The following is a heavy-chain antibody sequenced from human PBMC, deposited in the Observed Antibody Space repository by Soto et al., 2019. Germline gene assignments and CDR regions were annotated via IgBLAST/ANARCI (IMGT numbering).Heavy chain of an antibody. J-gene: IGHJ1*01. Sequence: SETLSLTCTVSGGSISSGDYYWSWIRQPPGKGLEWIGYIYYSGSTYYNPSLKSRVTISVDTSKNQFSLKLSSVTAADTAVYYCARGHFDWFLFQHWGQGTLVTVSS. CDR1: GGSISSGDYY. CDR3: ARGHFDWFLFQH. V-gene: IGHV4-30-4*01. CDR2: IYYSGST. D-gene: IGHD3-9*01.